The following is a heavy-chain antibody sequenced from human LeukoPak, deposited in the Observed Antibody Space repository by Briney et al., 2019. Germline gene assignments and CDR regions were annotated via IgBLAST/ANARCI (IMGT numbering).Heavy chain of an antibody. J-gene: IGHJ4*02. CDR2: SDGSST. CDR3: ARPPYGYSDSSSWYYY. V-gene: IGHV3-74*01. Sequence: SDGSSTSYADSVKGRFTISRDNAKNTLYLQMNSLRAEDTAVYYCARPPYGYSDSSSWYYYWGQGTLVTVSS. D-gene: IGHD6-13*01.